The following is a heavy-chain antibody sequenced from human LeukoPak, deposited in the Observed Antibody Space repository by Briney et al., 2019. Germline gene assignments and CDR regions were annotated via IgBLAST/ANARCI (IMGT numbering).Heavy chain of an antibody. D-gene: IGHD3-22*01. Sequence: ASVKVSCKASGYTFTTYAMNWVRQAPGQGLEWMGWINTNTGNPTYAQGFTGRFVFSLDTSVNTAYLQISSLKAEDTAVHYCARVVDYYDSSGPRGWDAFDIWGQGTMVTVSS. CDR2: INTNTGNP. CDR3: ARVVDYYDSSGPRGWDAFDI. J-gene: IGHJ3*02. CDR1: GYTFTTYA. V-gene: IGHV7-4-1*02.